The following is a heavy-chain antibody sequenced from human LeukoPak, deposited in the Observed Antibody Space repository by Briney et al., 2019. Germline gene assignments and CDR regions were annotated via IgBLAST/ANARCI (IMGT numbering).Heavy chain of an antibody. J-gene: IGHJ4*02. CDR2: ISGSGGST. V-gene: IGHV3-23*01. CDR3: ARDHLSTTYSYGYFDY. CDR1: GFTFSSYA. D-gene: IGHD5-18*01. Sequence: GGSLRLSCAASGFTFSSYAMSWVRQAPGKGLEWVSAISGSGGSTYYADSVKGRFTISRDNAKNSLYLQMNSLRAEDTAVYYCARDHLSTTYSYGYFDYWGQGTLVTVSS.